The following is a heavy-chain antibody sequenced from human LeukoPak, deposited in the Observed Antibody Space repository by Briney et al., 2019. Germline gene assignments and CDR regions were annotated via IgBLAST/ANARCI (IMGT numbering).Heavy chain of an antibody. CDR3: ARDRTEMAFDY. CDR1: GFTFSSYA. V-gene: IGHV3-30-3*01. D-gene: IGHD5-24*01. Sequence: PGGSLRLSCAASGFTFSSYAMHWVRQAPGKGLEWVAVISYDGSNKYYADSVKGRFTISRDNSKNTLYLQMNSLRAGDTAVYYCARDRTEMAFDYWGQGTLVTVSS. CDR2: ISYDGSNK. J-gene: IGHJ4*02.